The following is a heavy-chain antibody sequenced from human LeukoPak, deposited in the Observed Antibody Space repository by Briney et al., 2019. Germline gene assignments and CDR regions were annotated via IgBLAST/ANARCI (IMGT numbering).Heavy chain of an antibody. CDR3: ARALGYQLLIGY. CDR1: GGSISSYY. D-gene: IGHD2-2*01. J-gene: IGHJ4*02. Sequence: SETLSLTCTVSGGSISSYYWSWIRQPPGTGLEWIGYIYYSGSTNYNPSLKSRVTISVDTSKNQFSLKLSSVTAADTAVYYCARALGYQLLIGYWGQGTLVTVSS. CDR2: IYYSGST. V-gene: IGHV4-59*01.